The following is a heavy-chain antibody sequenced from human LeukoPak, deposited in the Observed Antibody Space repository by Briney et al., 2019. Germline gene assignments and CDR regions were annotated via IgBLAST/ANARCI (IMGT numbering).Heavy chain of an antibody. CDR2: IKSDGST. CDR1: GFTFSSYW. V-gene: IGHV3-74*01. J-gene: IGHJ1*01. D-gene: IGHD3-22*01. Sequence: GGSLRLSCTASGFTFSSYWMHWVRQAPGKGLVWVSRIKSDGSTNYADSVKGRFTISRDNAKNTVSLQMNSLRAEDTGVYYCARAPSEIGGYYPEYFRHWGQGTLVTVSS. CDR3: ARAPSEIGGYYPEYFRH.